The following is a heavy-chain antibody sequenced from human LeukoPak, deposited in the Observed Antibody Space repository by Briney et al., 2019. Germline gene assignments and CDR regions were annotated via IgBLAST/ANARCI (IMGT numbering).Heavy chain of an antibody. D-gene: IGHD3-22*01. CDR2: IYPGDSDT. J-gene: IGHJ4*02. Sequence: GESLKISCKGSGYSFTSYWIGWVRQMPGKGLEWMGIIYPGDSDTRYSPSFQGQVTISADKSISTAYLQWSSLKASDNAMYYCARRGMDYYDSSGHTDFDYWGQGTLVTVSS. V-gene: IGHV5-51*01. CDR1: GYSFTSYW. CDR3: ARRGMDYYDSSGHTDFDY.